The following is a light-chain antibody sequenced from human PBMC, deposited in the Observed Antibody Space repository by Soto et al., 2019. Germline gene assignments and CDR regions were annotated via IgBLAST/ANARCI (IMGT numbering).Light chain of an antibody. CDR3: QQHGQWPIT. V-gene: IGKV3D-15*01. CDR1: QSVNSN. Sequence: DIVMTQSPCTMSVILGERAPLSCRASQSVNSNYLAWYQQKPGQAPRLLIYGISKRATDIPDRFSGSGSGTEFTLTISSLQPEDFATYYCQQHGQWPITFGQGAGLEIK. J-gene: IGKJ5*01. CDR2: GIS.